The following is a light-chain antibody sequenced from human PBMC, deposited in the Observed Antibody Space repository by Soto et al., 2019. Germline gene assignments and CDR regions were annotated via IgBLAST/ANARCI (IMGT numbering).Light chain of an antibody. Sequence: DIQMTHSPSTLSASVVYIVTITCRASQSISSWLAWYQQKPGKAPKLLIYKASSLESGVPSRFSGSGSVTEFTLTISSLQPDDFATYYCQQYNSWTFGQGTKVDIK. CDR1: QSISSW. V-gene: IGKV1-5*03. CDR2: KAS. CDR3: QQYNSWT. J-gene: IGKJ1*01.